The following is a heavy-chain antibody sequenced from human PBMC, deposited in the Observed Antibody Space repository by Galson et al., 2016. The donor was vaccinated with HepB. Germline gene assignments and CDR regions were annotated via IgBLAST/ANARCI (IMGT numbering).Heavy chain of an antibody. CDR2: IINIYGTA. Sequence: SVKVSCKASGGTFSSYAISWVRQAPGQGLEWMGVIINIYGTANYALKFQGRVTITADESTSTAHMEVSSLSYEDTAVYYCARVRDGYNTHFYYGMDVWGQGTAVTVS. D-gene: IGHD5-24*01. J-gene: IGHJ6*02. CDR3: ARVRDGYNTHFYYGMDV. CDR1: GGTFSSYA. V-gene: IGHV1-69*13.